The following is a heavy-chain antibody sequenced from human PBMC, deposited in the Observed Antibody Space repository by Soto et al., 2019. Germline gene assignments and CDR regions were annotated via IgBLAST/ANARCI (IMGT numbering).Heavy chain of an antibody. CDR1: GGSVSSGSYY. D-gene: IGHD3-22*01. CDR3: ARVLVSHNYYDSSGYGYYFDY. CDR2: IYYSGST. Sequence: SETLSLTXTVSGGSVSSGSYYWSWIRQPPGKGLEWIGYIYYSGSTNYNPSLKSRVTISVDTSKNQFSLKLSSVTAADTAVYYCARVLVSHNYYDSSGYGYYFDYWGQGTLVTVSS. J-gene: IGHJ4*02. V-gene: IGHV4-61*01.